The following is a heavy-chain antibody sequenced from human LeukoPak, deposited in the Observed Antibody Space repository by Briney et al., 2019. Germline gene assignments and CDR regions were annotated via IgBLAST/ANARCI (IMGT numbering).Heavy chain of an antibody. J-gene: IGHJ4*02. CDR3: ARGAAAAANTDY. CDR1: GYTFTGYY. D-gene: IGHD6-13*01. V-gene: IGHV1-2*06. Sequence: APAKVYSKASGYTFTGYYLHWAPLALGQELDWMGRINPNSGGTNYAQKFRGRVTMTRDTSISTAYMELSRLRSDDTAVYYCARGAAAAANTDYWGQGTLVTVSS. CDR2: INPNSGGT.